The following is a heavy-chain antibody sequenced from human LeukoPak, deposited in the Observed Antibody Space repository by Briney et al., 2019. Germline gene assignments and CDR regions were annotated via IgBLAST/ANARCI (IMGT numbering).Heavy chain of an antibody. D-gene: IGHD1-26*01. V-gene: IGHV1-46*01. CDR2: INPSGGST. CDR3: ARACVGGSYLHAFDI. Sequence: ASVKVSCKASGYTFTSYYMHWVRQAPGQGLEWMGIINPSGGSTSYAQKFQGRVTMTRDMSTSTVYMELSSLRSEDTAVYYCARACVGGSYLHAFDIWGQGTMVTVSS. CDR1: GYTFTSYY. J-gene: IGHJ3*02.